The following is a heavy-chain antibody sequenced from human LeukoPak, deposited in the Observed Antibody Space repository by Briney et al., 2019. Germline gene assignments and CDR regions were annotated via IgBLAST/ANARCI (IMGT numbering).Heavy chain of an antibody. CDR3: ARASGGEVSWFGP. Sequence: PSETLSLTCTVSGGSISSGGYYWSWIRQHPGKGLEWIGYIYYSGSTYYNPSLKSRVTISVDTSKNQFSLKLSSVTAADTAVYYCARASGGEVSWFGPWGQGTLVTVSS. D-gene: IGHD2-21*01. J-gene: IGHJ5*02. CDR1: GGSISSGGYY. CDR2: IYYSGST. V-gene: IGHV4-31*03.